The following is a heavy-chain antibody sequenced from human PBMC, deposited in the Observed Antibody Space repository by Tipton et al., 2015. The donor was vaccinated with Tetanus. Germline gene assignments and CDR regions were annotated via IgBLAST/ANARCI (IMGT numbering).Heavy chain of an antibody. D-gene: IGHD1-26*01. CDR3: ARGLPREPFYFDY. J-gene: IGHJ4*02. CDR1: GGSVSGSSHY. Sequence: LRLSCTVSGGSVSGSSHYWSWIRQPPGKQLEWVGYIYHSGNTNYNPSLKSRVTISFGTSKNQFSLNLESVTPADTAVYYCARGLPREPFYFDYWGQGKQASVSS. CDR2: IYHSGNT. V-gene: IGHV4-61*01.